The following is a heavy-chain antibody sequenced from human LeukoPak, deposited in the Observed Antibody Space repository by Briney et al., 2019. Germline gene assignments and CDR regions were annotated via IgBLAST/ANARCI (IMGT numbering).Heavy chain of an antibody. CDR3: ASWGIVVWHYMDV. J-gene: IGHJ6*03. CDR1: GGSTSSSSYY. Sequence: SETLSLTCTVSGGSTSSSSYYWGWIRQPPGKGLEWIGSIYYSGSTYYNPSLKSRVTISVDTSKNQFSLKLSSVTAADTAVYYCASWGIVVWHYMDVWGKGTTVTVSS. CDR2: IYYSGST. V-gene: IGHV4-39*01. D-gene: IGHD2-2*01.